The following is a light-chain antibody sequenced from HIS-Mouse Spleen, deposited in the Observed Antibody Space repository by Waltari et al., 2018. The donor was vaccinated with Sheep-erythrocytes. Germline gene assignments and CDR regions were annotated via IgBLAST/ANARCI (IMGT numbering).Light chain of an antibody. CDR2: EGS. CDR1: SSDVGSYNL. J-gene: IGLJ3*02. V-gene: IGLV2-23*01. CDR3: CSYAGSSTWV. Sequence: QSALTQPASVSGSPGQSITISCTGTSSDVGSYNLVSWYQQHPGKAPKLMNYEGSKRPSGGSNRCSGANSGHTAFLKISGLQAEDEADYYCCSYAGSSTWVVVGGTKLTVL.